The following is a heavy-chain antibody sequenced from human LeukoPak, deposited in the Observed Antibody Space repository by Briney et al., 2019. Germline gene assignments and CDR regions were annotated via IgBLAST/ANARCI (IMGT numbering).Heavy chain of an antibody. CDR1: GGSISSYY. V-gene: IGHV4-59*12. Sequence: SETLSLTCTVSGGSISSYYWSWIRQPPGKGLEWIGYIYYSGSTNYNPSLKSRVTISVDNSKNQLSLTLTSVTAADTAVYYCAREVGGDFDALDYWGQGTLVTVSS. CDR3: AREVGGDFDALDY. D-gene: IGHD4-17*01. CDR2: IYYSGST. J-gene: IGHJ4*02.